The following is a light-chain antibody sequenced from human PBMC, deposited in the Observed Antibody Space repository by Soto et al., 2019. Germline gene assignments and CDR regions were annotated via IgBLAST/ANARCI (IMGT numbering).Light chain of an antibody. Sequence: EVVVTQSAATLSVSPGERVTLSCRASQSVISTYLAWYQQKPGQAPRLLIYGASRRATGIPDRFTGSGSGTDFTLTISRLEPEDFALYYCQQYVSSPWAFGQGTKVDIK. J-gene: IGKJ1*01. CDR2: GAS. CDR3: QQYVSSPWA. V-gene: IGKV3-20*01. CDR1: QSVISTY.